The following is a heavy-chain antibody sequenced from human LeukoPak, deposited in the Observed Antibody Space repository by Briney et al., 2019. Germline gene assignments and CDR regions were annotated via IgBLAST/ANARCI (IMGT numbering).Heavy chain of an antibody. CDR2: ISAYNGNT. V-gene: IGHV1-18*01. CDR3: ARDPRFFGTPGLDY. CDR1: GYTFTFFG. Sequence: ASVKVSCKASGYTFTFFGFSWVRQAPGQGLEWLGWISAYNGNTDYAQKLQGRLTMTTDTSTSTAYMELRSLRSADTAVYYCARDPRFFGTPGLDYWGQGTLVIVSP. J-gene: IGHJ4*02. D-gene: IGHD3-3*01.